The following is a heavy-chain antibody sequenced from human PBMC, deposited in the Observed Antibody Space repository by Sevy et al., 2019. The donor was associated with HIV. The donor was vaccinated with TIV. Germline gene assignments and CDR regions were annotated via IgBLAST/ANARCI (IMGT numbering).Heavy chain of an antibody. CDR1: GGTFSTYA. CDR3: ARDTYYYDSSGYRPDYYYYMDV. J-gene: IGHJ6*03. V-gene: IGHV1-69*06. D-gene: IGHD3-22*01. Sequence: ASVKVSCKDSGGTFSTYAISWVRQAPGQGLEWMGGIIPIFGTANYPQKFQGRVTITADKSTSTAYMELSSLRSEDTAVYYCARDTYYYDSSGYRPDYYYYMDVWGKGTTVTVSS. CDR2: IIPIFGTA.